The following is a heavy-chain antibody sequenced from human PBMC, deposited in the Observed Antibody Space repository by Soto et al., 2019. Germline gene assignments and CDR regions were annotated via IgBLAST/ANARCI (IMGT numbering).Heavy chain of an antibody. CDR3: AKRIAAAGTHYYFDY. V-gene: IGHV3-23*01. Sequence: GGSLRLSCAASGFTFSSYAMSWVRQAPGKGLEWVSGISGSGGSTYYADSVKGRFTISRDNSKNTLYLQMNSLRAEDTAVYYCAKRIAAAGTHYYFDYWGQGTLVTVS. CDR1: GFTFSSYA. D-gene: IGHD6-13*01. CDR2: ISGSGGST. J-gene: IGHJ4*02.